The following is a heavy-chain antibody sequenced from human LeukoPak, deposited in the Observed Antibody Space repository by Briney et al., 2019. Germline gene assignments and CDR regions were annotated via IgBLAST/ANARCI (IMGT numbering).Heavy chain of an antibody. D-gene: IGHD5-24*01. J-gene: IGHJ4*02. V-gene: IGHV3-23*01. CDR2: ISGSGDST. Sequence: GGSLRLSRAASGFTVSNYVMSSVRQAPGKGLEWVSDISGSGDSTFYADSVKGRFTISRDNSKNTLYLQMNSLRAEDTAVYYCAKVRWLQYSYFDYWGQGILVTVSS. CDR3: AKVRWLQYSYFDY. CDR1: GFTVSNYV.